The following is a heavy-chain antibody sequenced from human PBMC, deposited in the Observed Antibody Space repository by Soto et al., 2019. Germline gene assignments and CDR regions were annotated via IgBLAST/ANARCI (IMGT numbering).Heavy chain of an antibody. D-gene: IGHD2-2*01. V-gene: IGHV4-31*03. CDR3: ARGYCSSTSCYGPPYFDY. CDR1: GGSISSGGYY. CDR2: IYYSGST. Sequence: PSETLSLTCTVSGGSISSGGYYWSWIRQHPGKGLEWIGYIYYSGSTYYNPSLKSRVTISVDTSKNQFSLKLSSVTAADTAVYYCARGYCSSTSCYGPPYFDYWGQGTLVTVSS. J-gene: IGHJ4*02.